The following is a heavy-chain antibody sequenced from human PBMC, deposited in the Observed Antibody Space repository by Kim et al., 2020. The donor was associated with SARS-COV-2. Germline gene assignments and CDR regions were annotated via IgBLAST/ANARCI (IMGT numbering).Heavy chain of an antibody. J-gene: IGHJ4*02. Sequence: SETLSLTCAVYGGSFSGYYWSWIRQPPGKGLEWIGEINHSGSTNYNPSLKSRVTISVDTSKNQFSLKLSSVTAADTAVYYCARGRAREQRWDNPLKTPQKRRGAFDYWGQGTLVSVSS. D-gene: IGHD1-26*01. CDR3: ARGRAREQRWDNPLKTPQKRRGAFDY. V-gene: IGHV4-34*01. CDR1: GGSFSGYY. CDR2: INHSGST.